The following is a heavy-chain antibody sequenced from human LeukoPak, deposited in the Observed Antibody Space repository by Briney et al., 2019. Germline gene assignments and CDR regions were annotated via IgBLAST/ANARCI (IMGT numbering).Heavy chain of an antibody. V-gene: IGHV3-30*04. CDR2: ILYDDGSNK. CDR3: ARDVRQGYSYGFHY. Sequence: PGGSLRLSCAASGFTFSSYVMHWVRQAPGKGLEWVALILYDDGSNKYYADSVKGRFTISRDNSKNTLYLQMNSLRTEDTAVYYCARDVRQGYSYGFHYWGQGTLVTVSS. CDR1: GFTFSSYV. J-gene: IGHJ4*02. D-gene: IGHD5-18*01.